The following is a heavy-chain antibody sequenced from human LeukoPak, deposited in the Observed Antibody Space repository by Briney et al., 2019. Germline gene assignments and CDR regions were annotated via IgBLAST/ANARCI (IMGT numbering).Heavy chain of an antibody. J-gene: IGHJ5*01. CDR2: IYRAGDT. CDR1: GITVSNTY. V-gene: IGHV3-66*01. CDR3: ARDRAVTQVWVEFDS. D-gene: IGHD3-16*01. Sequence: GGSLRLSCAASGITVSNTYMSWVRQAPGKGLEWVSNIYRAGDTYYADSARDRFTVSRDNSKDTVYLQMNRLRVEDTAVYFCARDRAVTQVWVEFDSGAREPWSPSPQ.